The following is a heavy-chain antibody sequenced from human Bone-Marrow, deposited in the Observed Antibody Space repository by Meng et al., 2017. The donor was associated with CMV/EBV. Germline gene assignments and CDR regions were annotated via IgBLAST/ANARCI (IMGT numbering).Heavy chain of an antibody. CDR3: ARVLAVWSGPRFDY. CDR2: INSDGSST. D-gene: IGHD3-3*01. V-gene: IGHV3-74*01. J-gene: IGHJ4*02. Sequence: GGFLRLTCPAPGFTFSSYWMHWVRQGPGKGLECVSRINSDGSSTSNADSVKGRFTISRDNSKNTLYLQMNSLRAEDTAVYYCARVLAVWSGPRFDYWGQGNLVTVSS. CDR1: GFTFSSYW.